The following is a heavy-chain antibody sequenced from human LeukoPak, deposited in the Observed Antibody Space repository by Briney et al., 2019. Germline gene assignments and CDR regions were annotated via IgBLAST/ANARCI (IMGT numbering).Heavy chain of an antibody. D-gene: IGHD3-10*01. CDR3: ARERVYYGGYKTAEYFQH. J-gene: IGHJ1*01. CDR1: GFTVSSKY. V-gene: IGHV3-53*01. Sequence: PGGSLRLSCAASGFTVSSKYMSWVRKAPGKGLEWVSVKGRFTISRDNSKNTLYLQMNSLKAEDTAVYYCARERVYYGGYKTAEYFQHWGQGTLVTVSS.